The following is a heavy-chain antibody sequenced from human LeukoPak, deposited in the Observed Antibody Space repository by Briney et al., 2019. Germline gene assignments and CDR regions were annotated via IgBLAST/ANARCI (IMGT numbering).Heavy chain of an antibody. J-gene: IGHJ4*02. CDR1: GFTFSSYA. CDR3: EKVLGSYWTPGYDY. V-gene: IGHV3-30*04. Sequence: GGSLRLSCAASGFTFSSYAMHWVRQAPGKGLEWMAVISYDGSNKYYADSVKGRFTISRDNSKNTLYLQMNSLRAEDTAVYYCEKVLGSYWTPGYDYWGQGTLVSVS. D-gene: IGHD1-26*01. CDR2: ISYDGSNK.